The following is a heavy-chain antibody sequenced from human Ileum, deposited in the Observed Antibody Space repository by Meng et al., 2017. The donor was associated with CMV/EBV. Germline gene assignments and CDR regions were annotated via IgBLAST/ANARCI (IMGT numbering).Heavy chain of an antibody. CDR2: ISYDGSDK. D-gene: IGHD4-11*01. J-gene: IGHJ4*02. Sequence: GESLKISCAVSGVVFRGNAMHWVRQAPGKGLEWVAVISYDGSDKKYAESVKGRFAISRDNSKEMLYLQMDSLRAEDKAVYYCARDRYAVTDATYFDYWGQGTLVTVSS. CDR1: GVVFRGNA. V-gene: IGHV3-30*03. CDR3: ARDRYAVTDATYFDY.